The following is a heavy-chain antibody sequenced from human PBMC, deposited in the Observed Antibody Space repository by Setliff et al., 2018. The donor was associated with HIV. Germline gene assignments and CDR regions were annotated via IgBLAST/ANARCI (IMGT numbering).Heavy chain of an antibody. CDR1: GHSISSGYY. CDR2: IYRTGKT. Sequence: SETLSLTCSVSGHSISSGYYWSWIRQPPGKGLEFIGSIYRTGKTYYNLSLKSRLTMSLDTSKNQFSLNLSSVTAADTAVYYCASRVYYYDESAILREEGFVPWGQGTLVTVSS. J-gene: IGHJ5*02. V-gene: IGHV4-38-2*01. CDR3: ASRVYYYDESAILREEGFVP. D-gene: IGHD3-22*01.